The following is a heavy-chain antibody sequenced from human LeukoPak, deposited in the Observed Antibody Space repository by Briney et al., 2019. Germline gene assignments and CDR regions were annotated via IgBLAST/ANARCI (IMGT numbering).Heavy chain of an antibody. CDR1: GFTVSSYY. CDR2: IYSGDTT. J-gene: IGHJ4*02. CDR3: ARGRNRGSYFLDY. V-gene: IGHV3-53*01. Sequence: GGSLRLSCAASGFTVSSYYMSWVRQAPGKGLERVSAIYSGDTTYYADSVKGRFTVSRDNSKNTLYLQMDSLRAEDTAVYYCARGRNRGSYFLDYWGQGTLVIVSS. D-gene: IGHD1-26*01.